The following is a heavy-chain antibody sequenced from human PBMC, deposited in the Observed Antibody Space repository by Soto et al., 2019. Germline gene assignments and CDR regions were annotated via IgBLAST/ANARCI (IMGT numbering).Heavy chain of an antibody. CDR2: INPNSGGT. J-gene: IGHJ4*02. V-gene: IGHV1-2*02. CDR3: ASIDY. CDR1: GYTFTGYY. Sequence: ASVKVSCKASGYTFTGYYMHWVRQAPGQGLEWMEWINPNSGGTNYAQKFQGRVTITADESTSTAYMELSSLRSEDTAVYYCASIDYWGQGTLVTVSS.